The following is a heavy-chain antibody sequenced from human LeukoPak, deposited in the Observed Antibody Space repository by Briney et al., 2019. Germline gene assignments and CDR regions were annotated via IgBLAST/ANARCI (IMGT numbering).Heavy chain of an antibody. D-gene: IGHD2-2*01. CDR2: ISSSGSTI. V-gene: IGHV3-11*04. Sequence: GGSLRLSCAASGFTFSDYYMSWIRQAPGKGLEWVSYISSSGSTIYYADSVKGRFTISRDNAKNSLYLQMNSLRAEDTAVYYCARDRLYCSSTSCFPDDAFDIWGQGTMVTVSS. CDR3: ARDRLYCSSTSCFPDDAFDI. J-gene: IGHJ3*02. CDR1: GFTFSDYY.